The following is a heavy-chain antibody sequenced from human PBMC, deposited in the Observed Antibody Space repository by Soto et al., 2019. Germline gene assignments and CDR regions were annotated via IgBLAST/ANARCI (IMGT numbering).Heavy chain of an antibody. V-gene: IGHV4-59*08. D-gene: IGHD4-17*01. CDR1: GGSINSYY. CDR2: IYYTGST. Sequence: PSETLSLTCTVSGGSINSYYWSWIRQPPGKGLEWIGFIYYTGSTYYNPSLKSRVTISVDTSKNQFSLKLSSVTAADTAVYYCARTYGDYESDDYWGQGTLVTVSS. J-gene: IGHJ4*02. CDR3: ARTYGDYESDDY.